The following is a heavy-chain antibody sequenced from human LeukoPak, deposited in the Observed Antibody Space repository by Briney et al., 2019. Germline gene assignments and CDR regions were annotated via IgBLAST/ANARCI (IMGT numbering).Heavy chain of an antibody. V-gene: IGHV4-4*07. CDR1: GGFIRSYY. CDR3: ARGAPNSGWFDF. J-gene: IGHJ4*02. Sequence: PSETLSLTCSVSGGFIRSYYWSWIRQPAGKGLEWIGRIYVSGITHYNPSLKNRVTMSEDTSKNQFSLNLRSVTAADTAVYYCARGAPNSGWFDFWGQGALVTVSS. D-gene: IGHD6-19*01. CDR2: IYVSGIT.